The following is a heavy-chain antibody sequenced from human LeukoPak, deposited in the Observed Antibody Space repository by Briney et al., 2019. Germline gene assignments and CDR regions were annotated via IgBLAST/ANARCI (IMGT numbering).Heavy chain of an antibody. CDR3: ARRDVLLWFGELLYWFDP. Sequence: PSETLSLTCTVSGGSISSSSYYWGWIRQPPGKGLEWIGSIYYSGSTYYNPSLKSRVTISVDTSKNQFSLKLSSVTAADTAVYYCARRDVLLWFGELLYWFDPWGQGTLVTVSS. D-gene: IGHD3-10*01. CDR2: IYYSGST. J-gene: IGHJ5*02. CDR1: GGSISSSSYY. V-gene: IGHV4-39*01.